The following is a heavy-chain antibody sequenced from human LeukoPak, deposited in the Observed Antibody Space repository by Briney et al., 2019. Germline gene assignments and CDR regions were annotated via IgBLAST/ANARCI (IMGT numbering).Heavy chain of an antibody. CDR3: ARDLGGRTRRLYYYDSSGTQWGAFDI. J-gene: IGHJ3*02. Sequence: SETLSLTCAVYGESFSNYYWTWIRQPPGKALGWIGEINHTGITNYNPSLKSRVTISVDTSKNQFSLKLSSVTAADTAVYYCARDLGGRTRRLYYYDSSGTQWGAFDIWGQGTMVTVSS. CDR1: GESFSNYY. D-gene: IGHD3-22*01. CDR2: INHTGIT. V-gene: IGHV4-34*01.